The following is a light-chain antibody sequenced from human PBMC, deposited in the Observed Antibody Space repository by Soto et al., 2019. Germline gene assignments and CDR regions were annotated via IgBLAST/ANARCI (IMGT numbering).Light chain of an antibody. CDR2: GSS. V-gene: IGKV3-20*01. Sequence: EIVLTQSPGTLSLSPGERATLSCRASQSVSSYCLAWYQQRPGQAPRLLIYGSSIRATGIPDRFSGSGSGTDFTLTISRLEPEDFAVYFCHHYSTPPYTFGQGTRLEIK. J-gene: IGKJ2*01. CDR3: HHYSTPPYT. CDR1: QSVSSYC.